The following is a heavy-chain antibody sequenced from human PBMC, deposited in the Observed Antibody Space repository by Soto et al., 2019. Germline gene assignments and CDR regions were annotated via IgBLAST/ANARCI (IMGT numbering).Heavy chain of an antibody. V-gene: IGHV1-2*02. CDR1: GFSFTGYY. CDR3: ATDLTRQLSYWLDP. CDR2: INAHSGGT. D-gene: IGHD6-6*01. Sequence: QVKLVQSGAAVKKPGASVKVSCKACGFSFTGYYIHWLRQAPGQGLEWMGWINAHSGGTEYAQKFQGRVTLTRDTSIATAYLTLTSLTSDDTALYYCATDLTRQLSYWLDPWGQGTQVTVSS. J-gene: IGHJ5*02.